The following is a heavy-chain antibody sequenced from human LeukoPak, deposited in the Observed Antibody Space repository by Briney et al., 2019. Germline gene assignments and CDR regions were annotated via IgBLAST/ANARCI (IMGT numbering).Heavy chain of an antibody. V-gene: IGHV3-23*01. J-gene: IGHJ5*02. CDR1: GLTFSNSA. D-gene: IGHD3-22*01. CDR3: AKSLSVTMIVPNWFDP. CDR2: ISGSGGST. Sequence: PGGSLRLSCAASGLTFSNSAMSWVRQTPGKGLEWVSAISGSGGSTYSADSVKGRFTISRDNSKNTLYLQMNSLRAEDTAVYYCAKSLSVTMIVPNWFDPWGQGTLVIVSS.